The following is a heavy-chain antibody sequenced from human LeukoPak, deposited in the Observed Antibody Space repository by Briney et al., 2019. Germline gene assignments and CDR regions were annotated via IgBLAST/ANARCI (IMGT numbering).Heavy chain of an antibody. CDR1: GYTFTSYA. D-gene: IGHD4-23*01. Sequence: ASVKVSCKASGYTFTSYAMNWVRQAPGQGLEWMGWINTNTGNPTYAQSFTGRFVFSLDTSVSTAYLQISSLKAEDTAVYYCARADPTTVVPPPNFDYWGQGTLVTVSS. CDR3: ARADPTTVVPPPNFDY. J-gene: IGHJ4*02. V-gene: IGHV7-4-1*02. CDR2: INTNTGNP.